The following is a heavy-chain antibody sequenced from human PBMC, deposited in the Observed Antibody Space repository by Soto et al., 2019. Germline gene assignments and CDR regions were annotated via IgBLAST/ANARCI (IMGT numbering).Heavy chain of an antibody. CDR1: GGSISSTYYS. CDR2: IYYTGST. D-gene: IGHD5-18*01. J-gene: IGHJ4*02. Sequence: TSETLSLTCPVSGGSISSTYYSWGWIRQPPGKGLEWIGTIYYTGSTYYNPSVKSRVTISVDTSTNQFSLKLTSVTAADTAVYYCARHGYYPYPYFDSWGQGTPVTVSS. V-gene: IGHV4-39*01. CDR3: ARHGYYPYPYFDS.